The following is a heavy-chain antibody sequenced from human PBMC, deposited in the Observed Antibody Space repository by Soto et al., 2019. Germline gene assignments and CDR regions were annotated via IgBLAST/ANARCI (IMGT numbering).Heavy chain of an antibody. V-gene: IGHV4-31*03. D-gene: IGHD3-16*01. Sequence: QVQLQESGPGLVKPSQTLSLTCTVSGGSISSHDDYWSWVRQLPGKGLEWIGFIYHSGSTFYNPSRXXRXTXXVDTSKNQFSLKLSSVTAADTAVYYCARGELWWDYWGQGTLVTVSS. CDR2: IYHSGST. J-gene: IGHJ4*02. CDR1: GGSISSHDDY. CDR3: ARGELWWDY.